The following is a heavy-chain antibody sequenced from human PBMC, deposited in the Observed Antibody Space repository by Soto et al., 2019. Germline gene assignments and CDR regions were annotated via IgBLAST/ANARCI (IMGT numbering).Heavy chain of an antibody. J-gene: IGHJ2*01. CDR2: ITPMFGIG. D-gene: IGHD6-19*01. CDR3: AQTLGSAVLGPGRFDL. Sequence: QVQLVQSGAEVKKPGSSVKVSCKASGGTFNRYAISWLRQAPGQGPEWMGGITPMFGIGNYAQKFQGRVTITADEATTTGHMALRRLTCEDTAVYYCAQTLGSAVLGPGRFDLWGRGTRVIVSS. CDR1: GGTFNRYA. V-gene: IGHV1-69*12.